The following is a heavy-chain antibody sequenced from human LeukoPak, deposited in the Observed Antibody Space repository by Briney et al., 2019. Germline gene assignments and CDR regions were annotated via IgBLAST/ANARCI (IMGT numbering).Heavy chain of an antibody. CDR2: INPNSGGT. V-gene: IGHV1-2*02. CDR1: GYTFTGYY. J-gene: IGHJ5*02. CDR3: ARVRSRLVVAATRANWFDP. Sequence: GASVKVSCKASGYTFTGYYMHWVRQAPGQGLEWMGWINPNSGGTNYAQKFQGRVTMTRDTSISTAYMELSRLRSDDTAVYYCARVRSRLVVAATRANWFDPWGQGTLVTVSS. D-gene: IGHD2-15*01.